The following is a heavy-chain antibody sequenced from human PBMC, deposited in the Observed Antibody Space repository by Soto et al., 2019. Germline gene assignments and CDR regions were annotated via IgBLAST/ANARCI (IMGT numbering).Heavy chain of an antibody. CDR1: GGSISSYY. D-gene: IGHD6-13*01. CDR3: ARILAGAELYFFDY. J-gene: IGHJ4*02. V-gene: IGHV4-59*01. CDR2: IYYTGST. Sequence: SETLSLTCTVSGGSISSYYWSWIRQPPGKGLEWIGYIYYTGSTNYNPSLKSRVTISVDTSKNQFSLKLSSVTAADTAVYYCARILAGAELYFFDYWGQGTLVTVS.